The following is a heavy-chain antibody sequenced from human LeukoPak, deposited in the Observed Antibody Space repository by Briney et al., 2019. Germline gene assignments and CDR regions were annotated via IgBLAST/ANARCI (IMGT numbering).Heavy chain of an antibody. CDR1: GFTFDDYA. CDR2: ISWNSGRI. J-gene: IGHJ4*02. V-gene: IGHV3-9*01. CDR3: AKGGHKWLGVFDY. D-gene: IGHD6-19*01. Sequence: GRSLRLSCAASGFTFDDYAMHWVRQAPGKGLEWVSGISWNSGRIGYADSVKGRFTISRDNAKNSLYLQMNSLRAEDTALYYCAKGGHKWLGVFDYWGQGTLVTVSS.